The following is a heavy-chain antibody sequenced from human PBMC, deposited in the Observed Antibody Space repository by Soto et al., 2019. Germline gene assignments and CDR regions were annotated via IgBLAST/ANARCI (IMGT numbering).Heavy chain of an antibody. J-gene: IGHJ4*02. Sequence: SVKVSCKASGGTFSSYAMSWVRQAPGQELEWMGGIIPIFGTANYAQNFQGRVTIAADESTNTAYMELSSLRSEDTAVYYCARDLGSGWYNYWGQGTLVTVSS. CDR1: GGTFSSYA. V-gene: IGHV1-69*13. D-gene: IGHD6-19*01. CDR2: IIPIFGTA. CDR3: ARDLGSGWYNY.